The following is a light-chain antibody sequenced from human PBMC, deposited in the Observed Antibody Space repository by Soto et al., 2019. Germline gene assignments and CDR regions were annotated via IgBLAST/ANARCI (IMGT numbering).Light chain of an antibody. V-gene: IGLV2-14*01. CDR1: SSDVGGYNY. CDR3: SSYTSRSALVV. CDR2: EVS. J-gene: IGLJ2*01. Sequence: QSALTQPASVSGSPGQSITISCTGTSSDVGGYNYVSWYQQHPGKAPKLMISEVSNRPSGVSNRFSGSKSGNTASLTISGLRAEDEADYYCSSYTSRSALVVFGGRTKLTVL.